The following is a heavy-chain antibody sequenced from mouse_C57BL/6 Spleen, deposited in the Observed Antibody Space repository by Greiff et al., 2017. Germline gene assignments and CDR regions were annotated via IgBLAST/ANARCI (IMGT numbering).Heavy chain of an antibody. D-gene: IGHD2-3*01. CDR3: ARLYDYYFDY. Sequence: QVQLQQPGAELVKPGASVTLSCKASGYTFTSYWMHWVKQRPGQGLEWIGMIHPNSGSTNYNEKFKSKATLTVDKSSSTAYMQLSSLTSEDSAVYCCARLYDYYFDYWGQGTTLTVSS. CDR2: IHPNSGST. J-gene: IGHJ2*01. V-gene: IGHV1-64*01. CDR1: GYTFTSYW.